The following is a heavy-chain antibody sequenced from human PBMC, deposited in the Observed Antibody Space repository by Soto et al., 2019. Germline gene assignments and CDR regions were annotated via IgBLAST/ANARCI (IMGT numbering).Heavy chain of an antibody. Sequence: SDTLSLTCTVSGGSVSSGSYYWSWIRQPPGKGLEWIGYIYYSGSTNYNPSLKSRVTISVDTSKNQFSLKLSSVTAADTAVYYCARARAGVYYYYYGMDVWGQGTTVTVSS. CDR1: GGSVSSGSYY. V-gene: IGHV4-61*01. D-gene: IGHD6-13*01. CDR3: ARARAGVYYYYYGMDV. J-gene: IGHJ6*02. CDR2: IYYSGST.